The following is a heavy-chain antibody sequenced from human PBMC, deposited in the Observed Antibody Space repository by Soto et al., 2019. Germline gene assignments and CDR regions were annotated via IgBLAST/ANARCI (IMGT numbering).Heavy chain of an antibody. D-gene: IGHD6-13*01. CDR3: ARNSSSWYSWYYYYYGMDV. Sequence: QLQLQESGPGLVKPSETLSLTCTVSGGSISSSSYYWGWIRQPPGKGLEWIGSIYYSGSTYYNPSLKSRVTIAVDTSKTQFSLQVGSVTAADTAVYYCARNSSSWYSWYYYYYGMDVWGQGTTVTVSS. CDR1: GGSISSSSYY. J-gene: IGHJ6*02. V-gene: IGHV4-39*01. CDR2: IYYSGST.